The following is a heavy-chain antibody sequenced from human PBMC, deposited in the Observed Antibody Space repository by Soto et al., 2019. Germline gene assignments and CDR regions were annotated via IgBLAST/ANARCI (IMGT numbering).Heavy chain of an antibody. V-gene: IGHV1-18*01. CDR3: AKEAGSYAGYFDS. J-gene: IGHJ4*02. CDR1: GYTFTSYG. D-gene: IGHD1-26*01. Sequence: ASVKVSCKASGYTFTSYGISWVRQAPGQGLEWMGWISPYNGNTNYAQKNQDRIVMTTDTSTTTAYMELRSLTSDDTAVYYCAKEAGSYAGYFDSWGQGTLVTV. CDR2: ISPYNGNT.